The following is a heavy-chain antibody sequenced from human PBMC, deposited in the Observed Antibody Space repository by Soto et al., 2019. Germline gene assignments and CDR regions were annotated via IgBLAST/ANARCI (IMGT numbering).Heavy chain of an antibody. Sequence: GSGTTLVNPTQTLTLTCTFSGFSLSTRGVGVGWIRQPPGKALEWLALIYWDDDKRYSPSLKSRLTITKDTSKNHVVLTMTIMDPVDTATYYCAHRRNFYYGMDVWGQGTTVTVS. V-gene: IGHV2-5*02. J-gene: IGHJ6*02. CDR2: IYWDDDK. CDR1: GFSLSTRGVG. CDR3: AHRRNFYYGMDV.